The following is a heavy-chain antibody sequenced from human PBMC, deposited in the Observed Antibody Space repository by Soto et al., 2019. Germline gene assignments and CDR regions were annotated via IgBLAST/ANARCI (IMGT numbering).Heavy chain of an antibody. CDR2: IIPFFGTP. Sequence: QVHLVQSGAEVKKSVSSVRVSCTTSGGTFSNDAISWVRQAPGQGLEWLGRIIPFFGTPDYSQSFQGRLTITADESTGTASMDLRSLRSDDTAVYYCAREVVTETTLGYFDYWGQGTLVTVSS. CDR1: GGTFSNDA. CDR3: AREVVTETTLGYFDY. J-gene: IGHJ4*02. V-gene: IGHV1-69*01. D-gene: IGHD2-21*02.